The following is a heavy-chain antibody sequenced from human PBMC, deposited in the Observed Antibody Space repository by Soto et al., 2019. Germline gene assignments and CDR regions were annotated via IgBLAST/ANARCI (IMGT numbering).Heavy chain of an antibody. CDR1: GFTFSSYA. D-gene: IGHD6-19*01. CDR2: ISGSGGST. Sequence: EVQLLESGGGLVQPGGSLRLSCAASGFTFSSYAMNWVRQAPGKGLEWVSVISGSGGSTYYADSVKGRFTISRDNSKNALYLQMMGLRAEDTAVEYCASRSSGWYFDYWGQGTLVTVSS. V-gene: IGHV3-23*01. J-gene: IGHJ4*02. CDR3: ASRSSGWYFDY.